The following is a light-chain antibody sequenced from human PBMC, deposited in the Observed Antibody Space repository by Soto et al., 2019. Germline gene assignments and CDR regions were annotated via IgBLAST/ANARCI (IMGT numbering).Light chain of an antibody. Sequence: QSVLTQPASVSGSPGQSITISCTGTSSDVGGFDFVSWYQQHPGKAPKLLIYEVRNRPSGASHRFSGSKSGNTASLTISGLQAEDEADYYCSSYTSTPTNVFGTGTKVTVL. CDR3: SSYTSTPTNV. V-gene: IGLV2-14*01. CDR1: SSDVGGFDF. CDR2: EVR. J-gene: IGLJ1*01.